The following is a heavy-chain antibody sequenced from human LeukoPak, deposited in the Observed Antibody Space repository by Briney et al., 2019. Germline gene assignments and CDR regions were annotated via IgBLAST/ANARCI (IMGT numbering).Heavy chain of an antibody. CDR1: GGSFSGYY. CDR3: ARRGFPTMMIDY. J-gene: IGHJ4*02. D-gene: IGHD3-22*01. V-gene: IGHV4-34*01. CDR2: INHGGST. Sequence: SETLSLTCAVYGGSFSGYYWSWIRQPPGKGLEWIGEINHGGSTNYNPSLKSRVTISVDTSKNQFSLKLSSVTAADTAVYYCARRGFPTMMIDYWGQGTLVTVSS.